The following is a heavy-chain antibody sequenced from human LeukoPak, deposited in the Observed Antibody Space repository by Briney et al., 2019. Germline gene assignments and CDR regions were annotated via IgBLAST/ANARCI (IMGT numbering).Heavy chain of an antibody. CDR2: MFYRGIT. CDR1: GVSITTSTHY. D-gene: IGHD2-15*01. J-gene: IGHJ4*02. CDR3: VRQGGWGGAASLIEF. Sequence: SETLSLTCTVSGVSITTSTHYWAWIRQPPGKGLEWIASMFYRGITYYNASLRSRVTLSVDTSMNQFSLKLSSVTASDTATFYCVRQGGWGGAASLIEFWGQGILVTVSS. V-gene: IGHV4-39*01.